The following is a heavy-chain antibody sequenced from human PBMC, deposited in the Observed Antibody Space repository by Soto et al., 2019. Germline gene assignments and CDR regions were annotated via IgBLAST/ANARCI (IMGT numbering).Heavy chain of an antibody. J-gene: IGHJ3*02. CDR2: ISAYNGNT. D-gene: IGHD3-10*01. CDR1: GYTFTSYG. CDR3: ARDFYTWSMVRGVIITPVPAFDI. V-gene: IGHV1-18*01. Sequence: GASVKVSCKASGYTFTSYGISWVRQAPGQGLEWMGWISAYNGNTNYAQKLQGRVTMTTDTSTSTAYMELRSLRSDDTAVYYCARDFYTWSMVRGVIITPVPAFDIWGQGTMVTVSS.